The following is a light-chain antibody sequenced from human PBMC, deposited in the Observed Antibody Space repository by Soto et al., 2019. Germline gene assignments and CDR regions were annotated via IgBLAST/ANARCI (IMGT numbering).Light chain of an antibody. V-gene: IGLV2-11*01. CDR3: CSYAGSYTYYV. CDR1: SSDVGGYNY. J-gene: IGLJ1*01. Sequence: QAVVTQPLSVSGSPGQSVTISCTGTSSDVGGYNYVSWYQQHPGKAPKLMIYDVSKRPSGVPDRFSGSKSGNTASLTISGLQAEDEAAYYCCSYAGSYTYYVFGTGTKVTVL. CDR2: DVS.